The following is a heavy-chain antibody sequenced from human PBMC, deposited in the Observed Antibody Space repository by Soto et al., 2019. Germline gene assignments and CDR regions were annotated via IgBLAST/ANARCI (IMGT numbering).Heavy chain of an antibody. CDR2: IYYSGST. D-gene: IGHD5-18*01. CDR1: SGSISSGDYY. J-gene: IGHJ5*02. V-gene: IGHV4-30-4*01. CDR3: AGIQSKRLSGLDP. Sequence: SETLSLTCTVSSGSISSGDYYWSWIRQPPGKGLEWIGYIYYSGSTYYNPSLKSRVTISVDTSKNQFSLKLSSVTAADTAVYFCAGIQSKRLSGLDPWGQGTLVTVSS.